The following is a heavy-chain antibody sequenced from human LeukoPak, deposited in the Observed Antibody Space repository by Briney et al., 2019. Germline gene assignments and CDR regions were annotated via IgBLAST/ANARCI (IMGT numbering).Heavy chain of an antibody. CDR3: ARVVLSRGERDY. CDR1: GFTFDDYG. CDR2: VNWNGGST. J-gene: IGHJ4*02. Sequence: GGSLRLSCAASGFTFDDYGMSWVRQAPGKGLEWVSGVNWNGGSTGYVDSVKGRFTISRDNAKKFLYLQMNSLRAEDTALYYCARVVLSRGERDYWGQGTLVTVSS. V-gene: IGHV3-20*04. D-gene: IGHD5-24*01.